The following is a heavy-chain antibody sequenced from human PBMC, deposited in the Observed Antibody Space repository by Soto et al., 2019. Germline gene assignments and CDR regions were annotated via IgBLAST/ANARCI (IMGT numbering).Heavy chain of an antibody. CDR2: ISPSGGDT. V-gene: IGHV3-23*01. CDR3: ARGWGSPDP. Sequence: GGSLRLSCVAYTFTPSSYGMTWVRQAPGKGLEWVSSISPSGGDTYYADSVKGRVTISRDNSINTLYLQMDSLRVEDTALYYCARGWGSPDPWGQGTQVTVSS. J-gene: IGHJ5*02. D-gene: IGHD7-27*01. CDR1: TFTPSSYG.